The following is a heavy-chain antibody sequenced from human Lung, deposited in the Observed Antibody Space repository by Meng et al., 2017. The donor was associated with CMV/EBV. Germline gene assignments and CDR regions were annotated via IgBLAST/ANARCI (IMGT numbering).Heavy chain of an antibody. D-gene: IGHD3-10*01. V-gene: IGHV4-4*02. Sequence: QVPLRGSGPALVKPSEPLSLPCAVSGASITNHNWWAWVRQPPGKGLEWIGEIPHRGSSAYNPSLKSRVSMSIDKSKNQFSLKLTSVTAADTAVYHCLRRSGGSVWGQGTLVTVSS. J-gene: IGHJ1*01. CDR2: IPHRGSS. CDR1: GASITNHNW. CDR3: LRRSGGSV.